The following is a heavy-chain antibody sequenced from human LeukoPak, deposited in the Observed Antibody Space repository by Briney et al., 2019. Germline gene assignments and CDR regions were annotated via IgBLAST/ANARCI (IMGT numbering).Heavy chain of an antibody. J-gene: IGHJ5*02. V-gene: IGHV4-59*01. Sequence: PSVTLSLICNVSAGSISNYYWTWIRQPPGEGLEWIGYIYYSGSTNYNPSLKSRVTISIDTSKNQFSLKLSSVTAADTAVYYCARETLEGKFDPWGQGILVTVSS. CDR3: ARETLEGKFDP. CDR2: IYYSGST. D-gene: IGHD1-1*01. CDR1: AGSISNYY.